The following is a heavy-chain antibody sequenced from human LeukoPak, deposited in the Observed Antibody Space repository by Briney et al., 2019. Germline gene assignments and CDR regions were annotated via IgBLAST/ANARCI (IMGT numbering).Heavy chain of an antibody. CDR2: INPSGGST. Sequence: VASVKVSCKASGYTFTSYYIHWVRQAPGQGLEWMGIINPSGGSTSYAQKFQGRVTVTRDMSTSTVYMELSSLRSEDTAVYYCARDTYYDFWSGYVPGAFDIWGQGTMVTVSS. CDR1: GYTFTSYY. D-gene: IGHD3-3*01. J-gene: IGHJ3*02. V-gene: IGHV1-46*01. CDR3: ARDTYYDFWSGYVPGAFDI.